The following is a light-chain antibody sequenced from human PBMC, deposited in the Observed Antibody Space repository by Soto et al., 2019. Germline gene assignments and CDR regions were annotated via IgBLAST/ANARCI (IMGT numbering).Light chain of an antibody. CDR2: DET. V-gene: IGLV3-21*02. Sequence: SYELTQSPSVSVAPGQTATLTCGGNNFGGKSVHWYQQKPGQAPVLVVHDETDRPSGIPERFSGSKSENTATLTISRGEAGDEADDYCQVWDSSGNHYVCGTGTKLTVL. CDR1: NFGGKS. CDR3: QVWDSSGNHYV. J-gene: IGLJ1*01.